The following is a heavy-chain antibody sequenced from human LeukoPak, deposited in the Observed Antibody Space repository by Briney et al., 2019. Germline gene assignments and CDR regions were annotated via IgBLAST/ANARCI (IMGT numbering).Heavy chain of an antibody. CDR3: ASGGLVSRYLDH. D-gene: IGHD5/OR15-5a*01. CDR2: VHLDERT. Sequence: PSETLSLTCDVSGGSVISTNWWTWFRQPPGKGLERIGEVHLDERTNYNPSLKSRLVMSADLPENHISLKLASVTAADTAIYYCASGGLVSRYLDHWGQGTLVTVSP. V-gene: IGHV4-4*02. J-gene: IGHJ4*02. CDR1: GGSVISTNW.